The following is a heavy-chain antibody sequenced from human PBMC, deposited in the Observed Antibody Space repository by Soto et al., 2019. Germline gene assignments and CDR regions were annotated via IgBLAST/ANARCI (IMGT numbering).Heavy chain of an antibody. D-gene: IGHD6-13*01. Sequence: GGSLRLSCAASGFSFSNFAMSWVRQAPGTGLEWVSSISGSGDKTYYVDSVKGRFTISRDNSKNTLYLHMNSLGAEDTAVYFCAKDYASTWYWYFDPWGQGTLVTVSS. CDR1: GFSFSNFA. CDR3: AKDYASTWYWYFDP. J-gene: IGHJ5*02. V-gene: IGHV3-23*01. CDR2: ISGSGDKT.